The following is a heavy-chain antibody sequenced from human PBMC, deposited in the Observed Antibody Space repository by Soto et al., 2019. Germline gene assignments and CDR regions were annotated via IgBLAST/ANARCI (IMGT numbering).Heavy chain of an antibody. J-gene: IGHJ6*03. V-gene: IGHV1-18*01. Sequence: ASVKVSCKASGYTFTSYGISWVRQAPGQRLERMGWISAYNGNTNYAQKLQGRVTMTTDTSTSTAYMELRSLRSDDTAVYYCARLGYCSSTSCYATGYYYYMDVWGKGTTVTVSS. CDR1: GYTFTSYG. CDR2: ISAYNGNT. D-gene: IGHD2-2*01. CDR3: ARLGYCSSTSCYATGYYYYMDV.